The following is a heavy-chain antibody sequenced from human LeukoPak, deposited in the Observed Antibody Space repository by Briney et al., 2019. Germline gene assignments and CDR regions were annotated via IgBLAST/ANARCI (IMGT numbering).Heavy chain of an antibody. CDR3: ARGATVTTPFDY. V-gene: IGHV4-61*02. CDR2: IYTSGST. D-gene: IGHD4-17*01. CDR1: GGSISSGSYY. Sequence: SETLSLTCTVSGGSISSGSYYWSWIRQPAGKGLEWIGRIYTSGSTNYNPSLKSRVTISVDTSKNQFSLKLSSVTAADTAVYYCARGATVTTPFDYWGQGSLVTVSS. J-gene: IGHJ4*02.